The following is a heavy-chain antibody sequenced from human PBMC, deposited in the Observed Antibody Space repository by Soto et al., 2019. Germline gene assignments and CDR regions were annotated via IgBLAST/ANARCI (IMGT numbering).Heavy chain of an antibody. D-gene: IGHD3-3*01. V-gene: IGHV3-33*01. J-gene: IGHJ5*02. CDR2: IWYDGSNK. CDR1: GFTFSSYG. Sequence: GGSLRLSCAASGFTFSSYGMHWVRQAPGKGLEWVAVIWYDGSNKYYADSVKGRFTISRDNSKNTLYLQMNSLRAEDTAVYYCARSTIFGAFDPWGQGTLVTVSS. CDR3: ARSTIFGAFDP.